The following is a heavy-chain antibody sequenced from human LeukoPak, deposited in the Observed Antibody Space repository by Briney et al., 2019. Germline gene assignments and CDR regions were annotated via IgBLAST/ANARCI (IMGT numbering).Heavy chain of an antibody. CDR1: GGTFSSYA. D-gene: IGHD5-18*01. CDR2: IIPIFGTA. V-gene: IGHV1-69*13. Sequence: SVKVSCKASGGTFSSYAISWVRQAPGQGLEWMGGIIPIFGTANYAQKFQGRVTITADESTSTAYMELSSLRSEDAAVYYCARDYGYSYGFDIWGQGTMVTVSS. J-gene: IGHJ3*02. CDR3: ARDYGYSYGFDI.